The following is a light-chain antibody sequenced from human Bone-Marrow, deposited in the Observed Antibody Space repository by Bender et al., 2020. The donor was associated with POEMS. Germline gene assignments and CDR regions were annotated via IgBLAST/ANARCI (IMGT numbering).Light chain of an antibody. CDR3: CSYGGSSTWV. CDR1: SNNIGGYNY. CDR2: EVN. J-gene: IGLJ3*02. V-gene: IGLV2-11*01. Sequence: QSGLTQPRSVSGSPGQSVTISCTGTSNNIGGYNYVSWYQQHPDKAPKIIIYEVNKWPSGVPDRFSGSKSGNTASLTISGLQAEDEGDYYCCSYGGSSTWVFGGGTKVTVL.